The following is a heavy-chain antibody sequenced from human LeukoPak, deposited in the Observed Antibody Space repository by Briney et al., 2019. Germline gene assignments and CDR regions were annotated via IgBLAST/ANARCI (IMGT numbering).Heavy chain of an antibody. D-gene: IGHD3-22*01. CDR1: GGSFSGYY. CDR3: ARHWRYYYDSSGYHLDY. J-gene: IGHJ4*02. V-gene: IGHV4-34*01. Sequence: SETLSLTCAVYGGSFSGYYWSWIRQPPGKGLEWIGEINHSGSTNYNPSLKSRVTISVDTSKNQFSLKLSSVTAADTAVYYCARHWRYYYDSSGYHLDYWGQGTLVTVSS. CDR2: INHSGST.